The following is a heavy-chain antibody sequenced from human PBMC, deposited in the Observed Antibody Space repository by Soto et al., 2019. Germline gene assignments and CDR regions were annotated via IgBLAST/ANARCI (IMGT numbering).Heavy chain of an antibody. Sequence: GASVKVSCKASGYTFTNYAIHWVRQAPGQRLEWMGWINAGNGNTKYSQKFQGRVTITRDTSASTAYMELSSLRSEDTAVYYCAKGGYSGYDFFDYWGQGTLVTVSS. CDR1: GYTFTNYA. CDR2: INAGNGNT. D-gene: IGHD5-12*01. J-gene: IGHJ4*02. CDR3: AKGGYSGYDFFDY. V-gene: IGHV1-3*01.